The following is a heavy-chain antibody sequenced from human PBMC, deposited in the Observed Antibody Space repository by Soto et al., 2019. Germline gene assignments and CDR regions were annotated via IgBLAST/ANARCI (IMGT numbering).Heavy chain of an antibody. CDR2: IYYSGST. D-gene: IGHD6-19*01. CDR1: GGSISSYY. J-gene: IGHJ4*02. V-gene: IGHV4-59*01. Sequence: SETLSLTCTVSGGSISSYYLSWIRQPPGKGLEWIGYIYYSGSTNYNPSLKSRVTIPVDTSKNQFSLKLSSVTAADTAVYYCGRDTKISSGWYYFDYWGQGTLVTVSS. CDR3: GRDTKISSGWYYFDY.